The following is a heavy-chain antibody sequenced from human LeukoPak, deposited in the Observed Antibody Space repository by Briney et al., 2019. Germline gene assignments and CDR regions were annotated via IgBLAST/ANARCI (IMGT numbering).Heavy chain of an antibody. CDR3: ARAEYYYGSGSYPADYYYMDV. J-gene: IGHJ6*03. V-gene: IGHV3-30*02. CDR1: GFTFSSYG. CDR2: IRYDGSNK. Sequence: GGSLRLSCAASGFTFSSYGMHWVRQAPGKGLEWVAFIRYDGSNKYYADSVKGRFTISRDNSKNTLYLQMNSLRAEDTAVYYCARAEYYYGSGSYPADYYYMDVWGKGTTVTVSS. D-gene: IGHD3-10*01.